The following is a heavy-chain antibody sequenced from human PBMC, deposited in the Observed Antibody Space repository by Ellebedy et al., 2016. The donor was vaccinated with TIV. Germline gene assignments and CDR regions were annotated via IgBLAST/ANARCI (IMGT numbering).Heavy chain of an antibody. Sequence: GESLKISCAASGFTFSGYWMSWVRQAPGKGLEWVANIKEYGSEAYYVDSVKGRFTISRDNANNSLYLQMSNLRAEDTAVFYCARAGGRHSTGSGFYWGQGTRVTVSP. CDR2: IKEYGSEA. V-gene: IGHV3-7*03. CDR1: GFTFSGYW. J-gene: IGHJ4*02. CDR3: ARAGGRHSTGSGFY. D-gene: IGHD2-2*01.